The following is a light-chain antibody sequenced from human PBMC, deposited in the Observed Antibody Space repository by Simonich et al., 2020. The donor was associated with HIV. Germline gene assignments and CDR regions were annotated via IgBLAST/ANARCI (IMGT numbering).Light chain of an antibody. V-gene: IGKV3-15*01. CDR3: QQYGGT. CDR1: PSFSSN. Sequence: EIVMTQSPATLSASPGERAALSCRASPSFSSNLAWYHQKPGQAPRLLIYGASTRATGIPARFSGSGSGTEFTLTISSLQSEDFAVYYCQQYGGTFGGGTKVEIK. J-gene: IGKJ4*01. CDR2: GAS.